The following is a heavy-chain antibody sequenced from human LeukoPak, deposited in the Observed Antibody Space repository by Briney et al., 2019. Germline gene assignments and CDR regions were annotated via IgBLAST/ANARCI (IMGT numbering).Heavy chain of an antibody. CDR2: IYYSGST. CDR1: GGSISGYY. Sequence: SETLSLTCTVSGGSISGYYWSWIRQPPGKGLEWIGYIYYSGSTNYNPSLKSRVTISVDTSKNQFSLKLNSVTAADTAVYYCARSQDSSGYSPFDCWGQGTLVTVSS. V-gene: IGHV4-59*01. D-gene: IGHD3-22*01. CDR3: ARSQDSSGYSPFDC. J-gene: IGHJ4*02.